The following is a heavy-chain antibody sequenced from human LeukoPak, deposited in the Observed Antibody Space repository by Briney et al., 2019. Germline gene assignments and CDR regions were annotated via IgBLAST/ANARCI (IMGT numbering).Heavy chain of an antibody. V-gene: IGHV4-30-4*01. Sequence: SQTLSLTCTVSGGSISSGDYYWGWLRQPPGRGLEWIGYIYYSGSTYYNPSLKSRVTISVDTSKNQFSLKLSSVTAADTAVYYCARVPLRWGDAFDIWGQGTMVTVSS. CDR3: ARVPLRWGDAFDI. CDR1: GGSISSGDYY. J-gene: IGHJ3*02. CDR2: IYYSGST. D-gene: IGHD4-23*01.